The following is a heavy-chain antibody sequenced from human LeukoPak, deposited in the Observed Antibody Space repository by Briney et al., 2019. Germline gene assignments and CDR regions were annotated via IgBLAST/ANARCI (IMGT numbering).Heavy chain of an antibody. Sequence: SETLSLTCTVSGGSVSSGSYYWSWIRQPAGKELEWIGRIYTSGSTNYNPSLKSRVTISVDTSKNQFSLKLSSVTAADTAVYYCARDRSYYGSGSYRVRWFDPWGQGTLVTVSS. CDR3: ARDRSYYGSGSYRVRWFDP. CDR1: GGSVSSGSYY. V-gene: IGHV4-61*02. D-gene: IGHD3-10*01. CDR2: IYTSGST. J-gene: IGHJ5*02.